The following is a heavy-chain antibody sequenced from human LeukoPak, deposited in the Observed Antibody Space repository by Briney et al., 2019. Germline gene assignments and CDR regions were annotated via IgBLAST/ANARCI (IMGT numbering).Heavy chain of an antibody. CDR1: GFTFSSYW. V-gene: IGHV3-30*18. CDR2: ISYDGSNK. J-gene: IGHJ6*02. Sequence: GGSLRLSCTASGFTFSSYWMSWVRQAPGKGLEWVAVISYDGSNKYYADSVKGRFTISRDNSKNTPYLQMNSLRAEDTAVYYCAKAIDTGNGMDVWGQGTTVTVSS. D-gene: IGHD3-16*02. CDR3: AKAIDTGNGMDV.